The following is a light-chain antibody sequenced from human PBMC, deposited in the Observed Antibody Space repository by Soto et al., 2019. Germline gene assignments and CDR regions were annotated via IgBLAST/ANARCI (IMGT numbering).Light chain of an antibody. J-gene: IGKJ1*01. V-gene: IGKV3-15*01. CDR3: QQYKNWPPKT. CDR1: QSVSSN. Sequence: EILMTQSPATLSVSPGERATVSCRASQSVSSNLAWYQQKPGQAPRLLIYGASTRATGIPARFSGSGSGTEFTLTISSLQSEDIAVYYCQQYKNWPPKTFGQGTKVDI. CDR2: GAS.